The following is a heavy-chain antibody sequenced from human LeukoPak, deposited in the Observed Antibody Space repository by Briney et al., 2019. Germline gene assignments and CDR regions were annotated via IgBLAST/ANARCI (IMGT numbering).Heavy chain of an antibody. Sequence: KPSETLSLTCAVYGGSFSGYYWSWIRQPPGKGLEWIGEINRSGSTYYNPSLKSRVPISIDTAKYQFSLKLSSVTATDTAVDYCARGRTPITMIVVVIKGYYFDYWGQGTLVTVSS. J-gene: IGHJ4*02. V-gene: IGHV4-34*01. CDR3: ARGRTPITMIVVVIKGYYFDY. CDR2: INRSGST. D-gene: IGHD3-22*01. CDR1: GGSFSGYY.